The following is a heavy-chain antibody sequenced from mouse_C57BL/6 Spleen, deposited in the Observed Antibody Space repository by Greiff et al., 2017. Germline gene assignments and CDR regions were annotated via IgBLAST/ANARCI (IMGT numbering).Heavy chain of an antibody. D-gene: IGHD1-1*01. CDR1: GFTFTDYY. CDR2: IRNKANGYTT. Sequence: EVQRVESGGGLVQPGGSLSLSCAASGFTFTDYYMSWVRQPPGKALEWLGFIRNKANGYTTEYSASVKGRFTISRDNSQSIFYLQMNALRAEDSATYYCASHNYYGSSYSFAYWGQGTLVTVSA. J-gene: IGHJ3*01. CDR3: ASHNYYGSSYSFAY. V-gene: IGHV7-3*01.